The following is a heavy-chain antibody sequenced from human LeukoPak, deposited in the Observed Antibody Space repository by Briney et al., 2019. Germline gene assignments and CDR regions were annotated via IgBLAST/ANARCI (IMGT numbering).Heavy chain of an antibody. CDR1: GSTFSNAW. Sequence: PGGSLRPSCPASGSTFSNAWMRWARQPPRDWREWVGRIKSKTDGGTTDYDAPVKGRFTISRDDSKNTLYLQMNSLKTEDTAVYYCTTSTAGVAHAWGGQGTLVTVSS. D-gene: IGHD3-3*01. V-gene: IGHV3-15*01. J-gene: IGHJ4*02. CDR3: TTSTAGVAHAW. CDR2: IKSKTDGGTT.